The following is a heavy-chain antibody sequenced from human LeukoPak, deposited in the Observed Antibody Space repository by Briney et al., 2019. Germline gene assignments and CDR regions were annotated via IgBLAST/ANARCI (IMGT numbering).Heavy chain of an antibody. CDR3: STDFMGETGKFWYFDL. CDR2: FKSNSDGGTT. Sequence: PGGSMRLSCAASGFTFSNAWMSWVRQAPGKGLECIGRFKSNSDGGTTDFAAPVRGRFTISRDDSKDTLYLQMNSLKTDDAGVYYCSTDFMGETGKFWYFDLWGRGTLVTVSS. CDR1: GFTFSNAW. J-gene: IGHJ2*01. V-gene: IGHV3-15*01. D-gene: IGHD3-16*01.